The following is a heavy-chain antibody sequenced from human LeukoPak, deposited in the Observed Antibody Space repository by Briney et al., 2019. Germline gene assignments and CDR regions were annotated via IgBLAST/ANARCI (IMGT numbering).Heavy chain of an antibody. J-gene: IGHJ4*02. Sequence: GGSLRLSCAASGFTFSSYWMHWVRQAPGKGLVWVSHINTDGGSTTYGDPAKGRFTTSRDNAKNTLYLQMNSLRVEDTAVYYCARGTATTAGIDYWGQGTLVTDSS. CDR2: INTDGGST. CDR1: GFTFSSYW. CDR3: ARGTATTAGIDY. V-gene: IGHV3-74*01. D-gene: IGHD6-13*01.